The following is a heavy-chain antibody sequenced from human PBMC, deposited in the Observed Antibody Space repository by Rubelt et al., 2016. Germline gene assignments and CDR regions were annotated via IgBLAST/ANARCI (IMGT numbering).Heavy chain of an antibody. CDR3: ARDLGSDSSSFGAFDI. V-gene: IGHV3-7*03. D-gene: IGHD6-13*01. CDR1: GFTFSSYG. Sequence: VQLVESGGGVVQPGGSLRLSCAASGFTFSSYGMHWVRQAPGKGLEWVANIKQDGSEEYYVDSVKGRFTISRDNAKNSLYLQMNSLRAEDTAVYYCARDLGSDSSSFGAFDIWGQGTMVTVSS. J-gene: IGHJ3*02. CDR2: IKQDGSEE.